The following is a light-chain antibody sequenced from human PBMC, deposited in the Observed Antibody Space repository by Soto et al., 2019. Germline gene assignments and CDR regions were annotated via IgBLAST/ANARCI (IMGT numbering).Light chain of an antibody. CDR1: HDIITY. CDR2: AAS. CDR3: EPLKSYPLT. J-gene: IGKJ5*01. Sequence: DIQLTQSPSFLSASVGDRVTITCQASHDIITYLAWYQVKPGKAPKLLIYAASTLESGVPPRFSGSGSGTEFTLTVSSLQTEDFATYYCEPLKSYPLTFGQGTRLEVK. V-gene: IGKV1-9*01.